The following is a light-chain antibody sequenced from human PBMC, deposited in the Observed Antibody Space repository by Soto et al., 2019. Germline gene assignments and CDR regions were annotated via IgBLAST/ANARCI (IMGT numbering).Light chain of an antibody. Sequence: DIQMTQSPSTLSASVGDRVTITCRASQSINIWLAWYQQKPGKAPKLLIYDASSLQSGVPSRFSGSGFGTDFTLTISSLQPEDFATYFCQETYSSLTFGGGTKVDIK. CDR3: QETYSSLT. CDR2: DAS. CDR1: QSINIW. J-gene: IGKJ4*01. V-gene: IGKV1-5*01.